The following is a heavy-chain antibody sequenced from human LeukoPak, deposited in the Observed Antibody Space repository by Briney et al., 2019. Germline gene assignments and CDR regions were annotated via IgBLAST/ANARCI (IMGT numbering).Heavy chain of an antibody. Sequence: PSETLALTCNVSGGSISSYYWSWIRQPPGKGLEWIGYIYYSGSTNYNPSLKSRVTISVDTSKNQFSLKLSSVTAADTAVYYCARHLSGVLDPWGQGTLVTVSS. CDR2: IYYSGST. CDR3: ARHLSGVLDP. J-gene: IGHJ5*02. D-gene: IGHD2-15*01. V-gene: IGHV4-59*08. CDR1: GGSISSYY.